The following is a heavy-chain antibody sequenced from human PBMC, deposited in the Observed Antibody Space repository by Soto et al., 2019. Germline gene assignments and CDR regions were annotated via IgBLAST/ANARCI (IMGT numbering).Heavy chain of an antibody. V-gene: IGHV1-18*01. CDR1: GYTFTSYG. Sequence: ASVKVSCKASGYTFTSYGISWVRQAPGQGLQWMGWISAYNGNTSYAQKFQGRVTMTRDTSTSTVYMELSSLRSEDTAVYYCARVSSWSCFDYWGQGTLVTVSS. CDR3: ARVSSWSCFDY. CDR2: ISAYNGNT. J-gene: IGHJ4*02. D-gene: IGHD6-13*01.